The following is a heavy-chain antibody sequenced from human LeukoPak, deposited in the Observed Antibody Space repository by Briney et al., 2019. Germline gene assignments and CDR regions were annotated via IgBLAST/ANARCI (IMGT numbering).Heavy chain of an antibody. Sequence: GGSLRLSCAASGFTFSTYGMHWVRQAPGKGLEWVSFIRYVGINKYYAGSVKGRFTISRDNSKNTVYLQMKSLRAEDTAVYYCATYTNAYWGQGTLVTVSS. CDR3: ATYTNAY. V-gene: IGHV3-30*02. CDR1: GFTFSTYG. D-gene: IGHD3-16*01. CDR2: IRYVGINK. J-gene: IGHJ4*02.